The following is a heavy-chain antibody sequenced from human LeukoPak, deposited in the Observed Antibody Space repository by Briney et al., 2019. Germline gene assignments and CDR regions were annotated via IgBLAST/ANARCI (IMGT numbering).Heavy chain of an antibody. Sequence: GGSLRLSCAASGFTFSSYAMHWVRQAPGKGLEWVAVISYDGSNKYYADSVKGRFTISRDNSKNTLYLQMNSLRAVDTAVYYCARAQGTVTYYYYYGMDVWGQGTTVTVSS. CDR1: GFTFSSYA. D-gene: IGHD4-17*01. CDR3: ARAQGTVTYYYYYGMDV. CDR2: ISYDGSNK. V-gene: IGHV3-30*04. J-gene: IGHJ6*02.